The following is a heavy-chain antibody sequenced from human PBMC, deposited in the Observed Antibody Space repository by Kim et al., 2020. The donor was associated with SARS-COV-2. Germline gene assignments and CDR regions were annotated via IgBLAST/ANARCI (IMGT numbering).Heavy chain of an antibody. Sequence: QEFEDRVTITADESTSTAYMERSSLRSEDTAVYYCARERTSHHYYDGMDVWGQGTTVTVSS. J-gene: IGHJ6*02. CDR3: ARERTSHHYYDGMDV. V-gene: IGHV1-69*01. D-gene: IGHD2-2*01.